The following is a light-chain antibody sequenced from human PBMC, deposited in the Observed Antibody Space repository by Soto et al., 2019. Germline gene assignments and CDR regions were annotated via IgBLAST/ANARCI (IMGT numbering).Light chain of an antibody. V-gene: IGKV3-15*01. CDR1: LSVSSS. J-gene: IGKJ1*01. Sequence: EVVMTQSPATLSLSPGERATLSCRASLSVSSSLAWYQQKPGQAPRLLIYGASTRAAGIPDRFSGSGSETEFTLTISSLQAEDFAIYYCQQYNNWWTFGQGTKVEIK. CDR3: QQYNNWWT. CDR2: GAS.